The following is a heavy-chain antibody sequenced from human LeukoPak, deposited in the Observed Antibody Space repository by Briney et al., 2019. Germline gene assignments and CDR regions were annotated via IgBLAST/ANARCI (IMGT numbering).Heavy chain of an antibody. CDR1: GYTFTSYA. CDR3: ARGNGHTAMVLPGDY. D-gene: IGHD5-18*01. Sequence: ASVKVSCKASGYTFTSYAMHWVRQAPGQRLEWMGRINAGNGNTKYSQKFQGRVTITRDTSASTAYMELSSLRSDDTAVYYCARGNGHTAMVLPGDYWGQGTLVTVSS. V-gene: IGHV1-3*01. J-gene: IGHJ4*02. CDR2: INAGNGNT.